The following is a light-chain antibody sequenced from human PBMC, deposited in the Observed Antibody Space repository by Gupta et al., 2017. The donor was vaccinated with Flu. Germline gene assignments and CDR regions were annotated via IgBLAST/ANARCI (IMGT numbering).Light chain of an antibody. CDR2: AAS. CDR1: LGISNF. Sequence: IQMTQSPSSLSASVGDRVTITCRASLGISNFLGWLQQKPGEAPKSLIYAASSLRSGVPSRFSGSASGTDFTLTITSLQAEDFATYLCLQYRADPWTFGQGTKVQIK. V-gene: IGKV1-16*01. J-gene: IGKJ1*01. CDR3: LQYRADPWT.